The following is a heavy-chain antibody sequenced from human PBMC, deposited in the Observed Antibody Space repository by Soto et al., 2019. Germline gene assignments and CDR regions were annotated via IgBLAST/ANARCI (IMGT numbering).Heavy chain of an antibody. CDR1: GYTFTTYY. J-gene: IGHJ6*02. D-gene: IGHD5-18*01. CDR3: ARRAYNYANMDV. Sequence: QVQLVQSGAEVKKPGASVKVSCETSGYTFTTYYMHWVRRAPGQGLEWMGMINPSGGSTSYAQKFQGRVTMPRDTSTRTIYMELRSLRRDDTAIYYCARRAYNYANMDVWGQGTTVTVSS. V-gene: IGHV1-46*01. CDR2: INPSGGST.